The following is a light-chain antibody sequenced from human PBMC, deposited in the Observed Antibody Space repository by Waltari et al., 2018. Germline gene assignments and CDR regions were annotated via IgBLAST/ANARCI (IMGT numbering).Light chain of an antibody. V-gene: IGKV3-11*01. CDR1: QGISSF. CDR2: DAS. Sequence: IVLTQSPATLSLSPGERATLSCRASQGISSFLAWYQQKPGQAPRLLVYDASNRAPGIPARFSGSGSGADFTLTISSLEPEDVAVYYCQQRTNWPSFGGGTRVEIK. CDR3: QQRTNWPS. J-gene: IGKJ4*01.